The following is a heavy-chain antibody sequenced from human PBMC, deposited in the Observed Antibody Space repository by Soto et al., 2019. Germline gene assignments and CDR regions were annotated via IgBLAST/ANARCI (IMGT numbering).Heavy chain of an antibody. D-gene: IGHD2-15*01. CDR2: IYYSGTT. CDR3: ARLRGYCSGGSCYHFDC. CDR1: GGSISSSSYY. V-gene: IGHV4-39*01. Sequence: LSLTCTVSGGSISSSSYYWGWIRQTPGKGLEWIGSIYYSGTTNYNPSLKSRVSMSVDTSKNQFSLRLSSVTAVDTAIYYCARLRGYCSGGSCYHFDCWGQGTLVTVSS. J-gene: IGHJ4*02.